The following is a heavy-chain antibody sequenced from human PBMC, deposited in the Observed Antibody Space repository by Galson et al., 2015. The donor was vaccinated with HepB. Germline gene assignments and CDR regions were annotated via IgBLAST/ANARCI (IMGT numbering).Heavy chain of an antibody. D-gene: IGHD4/OR15-4a*01. CDR3: ARGGAPTPFYYFDY. CDR2: LYSGGGT. J-gene: IGHJ4*02. CDR1: GFTVSGNY. V-gene: IGHV3-53*01. Sequence: SLRLSCAASGFTVSGNYMSWVRQAPGRGLEWVSVLYSGGGTYYADSVKGRFTISRDNSRNTLYLQMNSLRAEDTAVYYCARGGAPTPFYYFDYWGRGTLVTVSS.